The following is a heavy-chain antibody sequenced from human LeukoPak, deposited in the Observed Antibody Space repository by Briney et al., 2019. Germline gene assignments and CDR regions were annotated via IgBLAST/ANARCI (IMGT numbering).Heavy chain of an antibody. V-gene: IGHV4-34*01. Sequence: PSETLSLTCAVYGGSFSGYYWSWIRQPPGKGLEWIGEINHSGSTNYNPSLKSRVTISVDTSKNQFSLKLSSVTAADTAVYYCARVSYYYDSSGYPIYYYYYSMDVWGQGTTVTVSS. D-gene: IGHD3-22*01. CDR1: GGSFSGYY. CDR3: ARVSYYYDSSGYPIYYYYYSMDV. CDR2: INHSGST. J-gene: IGHJ6*02.